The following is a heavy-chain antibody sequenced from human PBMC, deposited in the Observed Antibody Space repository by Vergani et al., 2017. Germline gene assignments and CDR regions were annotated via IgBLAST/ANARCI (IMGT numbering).Heavy chain of an antibody. CDR3: TTETARRGYSSGWFFDY. V-gene: IGHV3-15*01. J-gene: IGHJ4*02. CDR2: IKSKTDGGTT. Sequence: EVQLLESGGGLVQPGGSLRLSCAASGFTFSNAWMSWVRQAPGKGLEWVGRIKSKTDGGTTDYAAPVKGRFTISRDDSKNTLYLQMNSLKTEDTAVYYCTTETARRGYSSGWFFDYWGQGTLGTVSS. D-gene: IGHD6-19*01. CDR1: GFTFSNAW.